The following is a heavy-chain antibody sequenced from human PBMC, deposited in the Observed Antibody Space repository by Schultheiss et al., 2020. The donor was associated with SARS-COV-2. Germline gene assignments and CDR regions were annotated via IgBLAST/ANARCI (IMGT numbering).Heavy chain of an antibody. V-gene: IGHV3-7*01. Sequence: GGSLRLSCAASGFTVSDHYMDWVRQAPGKGLEWVADVHPDGSEIYYLDSVKGRFTISRDNAKNSLYLQMNSLRAEDTAVYYCARDRDIVVVTATHFDYWGQGTLVTVSS. D-gene: IGHD2-21*02. J-gene: IGHJ4*02. CDR2: VHPDGSEI. CDR3: ARDRDIVVVTATHFDY. CDR1: GFTVSDHY.